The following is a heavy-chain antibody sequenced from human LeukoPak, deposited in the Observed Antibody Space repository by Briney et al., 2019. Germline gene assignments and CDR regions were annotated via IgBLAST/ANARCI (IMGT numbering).Heavy chain of an antibody. CDR3: AKDHVNAGRLDY. CDR2: ITGTSGRT. J-gene: IGHJ4*02. D-gene: IGHD6-13*01. Sequence: PGGSLRLSCEVSGLIFSNFAMAWVRQAPGKGLEWLSLITGTSGRTYYAASVKGRFTISRDNSKNTVYLQMDNLRAEDTALYYCAKDHVNAGRLDYWGQGTLVTVSS. CDR1: GLIFSNFA. V-gene: IGHV3-23*01.